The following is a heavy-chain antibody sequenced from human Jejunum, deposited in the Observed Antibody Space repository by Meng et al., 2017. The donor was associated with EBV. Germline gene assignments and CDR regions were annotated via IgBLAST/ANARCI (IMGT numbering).Heavy chain of an antibody. CDR3: ARVGDCGGDCTYWYLDL. V-gene: IGHV3-74*01. Sequence: EVQLVESXXXXVXXGGXLRLSCAASGFTFSTYWMHWVRQAPGKGLVWISRINENGRTTTYADSVRGRFTISRDNANNRLYLQMDSLRADDTAVYYCARVGDCGGDCTYWYLDLWGRGTLVTVSS. J-gene: IGHJ2*01. CDR2: INENGRTT. CDR1: GFTFSTYW. D-gene: IGHD2-21*01.